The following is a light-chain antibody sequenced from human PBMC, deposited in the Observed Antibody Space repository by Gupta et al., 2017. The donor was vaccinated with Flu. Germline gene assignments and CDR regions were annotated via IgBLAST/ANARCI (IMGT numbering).Light chain of an antibody. CDR2: WAS. V-gene: IGKV4-1*01. CDR1: QSVLYSSNNKNY. Sequence: DIVMTQSPDSLAVSLGERATSNCKSSQSVLYSSNNKNYLAWYQQNPGQPPKLLIYWASTRESGVPDRFSGSGSGTDFTLTISSLQAEDVAVYYCQQYYSTPWTFGQGTKVEIK. J-gene: IGKJ1*01. CDR3: QQYYSTPWT.